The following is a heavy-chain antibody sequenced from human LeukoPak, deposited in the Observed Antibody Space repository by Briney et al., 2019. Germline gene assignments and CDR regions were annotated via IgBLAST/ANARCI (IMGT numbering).Heavy chain of an antibody. D-gene: IGHD2-2*01. CDR3: ARANFLYCSSSTCLFDY. V-gene: IGHV1-2*02. CDR1: GYTFTDYY. CDR2: INPNDGDT. Sequence: GASVKVSWKASGYTFTDYYMHWVRQAHGQGFEWMGWINPNDGDTNYAQKFQGRVTMTRDTSISTAHMEVSRLRSDDTAVYYCARANFLYCSSSTCLFDYWGQGTLVTVSS. J-gene: IGHJ4*02.